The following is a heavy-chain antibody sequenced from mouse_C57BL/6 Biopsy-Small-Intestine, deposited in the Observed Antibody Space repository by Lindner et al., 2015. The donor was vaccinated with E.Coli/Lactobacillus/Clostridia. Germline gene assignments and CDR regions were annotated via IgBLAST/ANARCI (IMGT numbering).Heavy chain of an antibody. CDR2: INPSNGGT. D-gene: IGHD4-1*01. V-gene: IGHV1-53*01. CDR1: GYTFTSYW. CDR3: ARRGNWDLFDY. J-gene: IGHJ2*01. Sequence: VQLQESGTELVKPGASVKLSCKASGYTFTSYWMHWVKQRPGQGLEWIGNINPSNGGTNYNEKFKSKATLTVDKSSSTAYMQLNSLTSEDSAVYYCARRGNWDLFDYWGQGTTLTVSS.